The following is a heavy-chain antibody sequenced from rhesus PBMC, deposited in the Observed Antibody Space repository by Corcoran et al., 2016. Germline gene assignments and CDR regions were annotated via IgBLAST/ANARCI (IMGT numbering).Heavy chain of an antibody. V-gene: IGHV4S14*01. CDR1: GYSISSGYY. CDR3: ARVGSSWSEWDTVGTEWYFDL. Sequence: QVQLQESGPGLVKPSETLSLTCAVSGYSISSGYYWGWIRQPPGKGLEWIGSIYGSGGSNYLNPSLTSRVPRSVDTSKNQFSLKLSAVTAADTAVYYCARVGSSWSEWDTVGTEWYFDLWGPGTPITISS. D-gene: IGHD5-42*01. J-gene: IGHJ2*01. CDR2: IYGSGGSN.